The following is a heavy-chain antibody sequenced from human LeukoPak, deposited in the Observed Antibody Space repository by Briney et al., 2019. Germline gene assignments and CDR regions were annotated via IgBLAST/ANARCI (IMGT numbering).Heavy chain of an antibody. J-gene: IGHJ4*02. CDR3: ARGPGSRYLDY. D-gene: IGHD3-10*01. CDR2: IYYSGST. V-gene: IGHV4-61*01. Sequence: PSETLSLTCTVSGGSVSSGSYYWSWIRQPPGTGLEWIGYIYYSGSTKYNPSLERRISISVDTSKNQFSLRLSSVTAADRAVYYCARGPGSRYLDYWGQGILVTVSS. CDR1: GGSVSSGSYY.